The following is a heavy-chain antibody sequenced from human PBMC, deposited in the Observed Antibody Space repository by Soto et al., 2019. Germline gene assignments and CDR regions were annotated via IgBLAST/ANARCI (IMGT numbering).Heavy chain of an antibody. CDR3: ARDGWGSNWYFDL. Sequence: QVQLVESGGGVAQPGRSLRLSCGAPGVTFKDYGMHWVRQAPGKGLEWVAVISYDGKQTYYADSVKGRFTISKDKSKRTLFLQMNSLRVDDPAVYSCARDGWGSNWYFDLWGRGTRVTVSS. CDR2: ISYDGKQT. CDR1: GVTFKDYG. D-gene: IGHD3-16*01. V-gene: IGHV3-30*03. J-gene: IGHJ2*01.